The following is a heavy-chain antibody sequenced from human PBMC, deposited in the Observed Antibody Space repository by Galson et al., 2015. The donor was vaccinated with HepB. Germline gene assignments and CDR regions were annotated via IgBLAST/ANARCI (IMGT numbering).Heavy chain of an antibody. D-gene: IGHD4-17*01. CDR3: ARGSYENGDYPDYFDY. CDR2: IWYDGSNK. J-gene: IGHJ4*02. Sequence: SLRLSCAASGFTFSSYGMHWVRQAPGKGLEWVAVIWYDGSNKYYADSVKGRFTISRDNSKNTLYLQMNSLRAEDTAVYYCARGSYENGDYPDYFDYWGQGTLVTVSS. CDR1: GFTFSSYG. V-gene: IGHV3-33*01.